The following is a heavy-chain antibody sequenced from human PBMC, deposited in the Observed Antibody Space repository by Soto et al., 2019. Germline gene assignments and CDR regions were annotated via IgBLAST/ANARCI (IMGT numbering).Heavy chain of an antibody. J-gene: IGHJ6*02. CDR3: ARDGSSRLAPYYYGMDV. CDR2: IYYSGST. Sequence: SETLSLTCTVSGGSISSGDYYWSWIRQPPGKGLEWIGYIYYSGSTYYNPSLKSRVTISVDTSKNQFSLKLSSVTAADTAVYYCARDGSSRLAPYYYGMDVWGQGTTVTVSS. D-gene: IGHD6-6*01. V-gene: IGHV4-30-4*01. CDR1: GGSISSGDYY.